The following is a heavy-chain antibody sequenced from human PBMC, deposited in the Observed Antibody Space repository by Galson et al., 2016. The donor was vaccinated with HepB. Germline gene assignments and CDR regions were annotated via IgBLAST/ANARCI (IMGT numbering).Heavy chain of an antibody. CDR1: GGSISSYY. J-gene: IGHJ3*02. CDR2: IYYSGYIYYSGTT. CDR3: AREPGSSSWNSRGDAFDM. Sequence: SETLSLTCTVSGGSISSYYWSWIRQPPGKGLEWIGYIYYSGYIYYSGTTNYNPSLKSRVTISVDTSKNQFSLKVNSVIAADTAVYYCAREPGSSSWNSRGDAFDMWGQGTMVTVSS. V-gene: IGHV4-59*01. D-gene: IGHD6-13*01.